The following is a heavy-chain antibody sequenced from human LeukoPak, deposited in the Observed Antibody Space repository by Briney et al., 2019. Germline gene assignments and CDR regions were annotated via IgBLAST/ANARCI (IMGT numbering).Heavy chain of an antibody. CDR2: IDPSDSYT. D-gene: IGHD3-22*01. Sequence: PGESLKISCKGSGYSFTSYWISWVRQMPGKGLEWMGRIDPSDSYTNYSPSFQGHVTISADKSISTAYLQWSSLKASDTAMYYCASCLYDSSGYYCGAFDYWGQGTLVTVSS. J-gene: IGHJ4*02. CDR1: GYSFTSYW. CDR3: ASCLYDSSGYYCGAFDY. V-gene: IGHV5-10-1*01.